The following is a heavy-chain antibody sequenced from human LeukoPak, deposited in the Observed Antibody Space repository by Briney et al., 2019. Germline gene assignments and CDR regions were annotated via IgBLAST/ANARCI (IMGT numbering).Heavy chain of an antibody. D-gene: IGHD6-19*01. V-gene: IGHV5-10-1*04. CDR2: IDPSDSYT. CDR1: GYSFTSYW. Sequence: GESLKISCKGSGYSFTSYWISWVRQMPGKGLEWMGRIDPSDSYTNYSPSFQGQVTISADKSISTAYLQWSSLKASDTAIYYCARHPSYTSGWPLDYWGQGTLVTVSS. CDR3: ARHPSYTSGWPLDY. J-gene: IGHJ4*02.